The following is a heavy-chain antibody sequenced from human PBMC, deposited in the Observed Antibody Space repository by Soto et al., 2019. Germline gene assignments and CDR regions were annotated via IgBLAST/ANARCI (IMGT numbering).Heavy chain of an antibody. V-gene: IGHV4-59*01. J-gene: IGHJ6*04. D-gene: IGHD3-3*01. CDR3: ARAEDYDFWSGYHPVLDV. Sequence: SETLSLTCTVSGGSISSYYWSWIRQPPGKGLEWIGYIYYSGSTNYNPSLKSRVTISADTSKNQFSLKLSSVTAADTAVYYCARAEDYDFWSGYHPVLDVWGKGTTVTVSS. CDR2: IYYSGST. CDR1: GGSISSYY.